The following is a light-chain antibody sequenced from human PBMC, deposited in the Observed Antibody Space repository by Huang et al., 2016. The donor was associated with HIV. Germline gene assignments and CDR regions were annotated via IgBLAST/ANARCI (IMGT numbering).Light chain of an antibody. Sequence: IVLTQSPDTVSASPGETATRSCRASQSVTSNLAWYQQKPGQAPRLLIYAASSRATNIPARCSGSGYGTEFTLTITSLQSEDFAVYYCQHGTFGQGTKVEIK. J-gene: IGKJ1*01. CDR2: AAS. V-gene: IGKV3D-15*01. CDR3: QHGT. CDR1: QSVTSN.